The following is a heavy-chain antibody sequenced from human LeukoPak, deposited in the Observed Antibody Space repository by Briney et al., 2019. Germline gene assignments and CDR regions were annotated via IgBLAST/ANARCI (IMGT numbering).Heavy chain of an antibody. J-gene: IGHJ4*02. CDR3: ARDWCGGGSCYYFDH. V-gene: IGHV3-33*01. CDR1: RFTFTDYG. CDR2: IWYDGSGK. Sequence: PGGSLRLSCAASRFTFTDYGMHWVRQPPGKGLDWVALIWYDGSGKYYADSVKGRFTISRDKSKNTLYLQMNSLRAEDTAVYYCARDWCGGGSCYYFDHWGQGTLVTVSS. D-gene: IGHD2-15*01.